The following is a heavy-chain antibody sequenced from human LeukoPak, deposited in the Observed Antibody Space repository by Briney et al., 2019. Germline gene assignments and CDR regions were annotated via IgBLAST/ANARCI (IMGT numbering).Heavy chain of an antibody. D-gene: IGHD4-17*01. V-gene: IGHV4-34*01. CDR1: GGSFSGYY. Sequence: SETLSLTCAVYGGSFSGYYWSWIRQPPGKGLEWIGEINHSGSTNCNPSPKSRVTISVDTSKNQFSLKLSSVTAADTAVYYCARGWTTVTTPLDYWGQGTLVTVSS. J-gene: IGHJ4*02. CDR2: INHSGST. CDR3: ARGWTTVTTPLDY.